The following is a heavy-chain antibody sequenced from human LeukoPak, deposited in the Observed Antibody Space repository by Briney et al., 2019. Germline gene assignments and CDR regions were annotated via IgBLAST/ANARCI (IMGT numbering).Heavy chain of an antibody. CDR1: GFTFSSYW. V-gene: IGHV3-7*01. CDR3: VSEGYNYYGMDV. J-gene: IGHJ6*02. CDR2: IKEDGSER. Sequence: GGSLRLSCAASGFTFSSYWMSWVRLAPGKGLEWVANIKEDGSERNYVDSVKGRFTISRDNAKNSLYLQMNSLRVADTAVYYCVSEGYNYYGMDVWGQGTTVTVSS.